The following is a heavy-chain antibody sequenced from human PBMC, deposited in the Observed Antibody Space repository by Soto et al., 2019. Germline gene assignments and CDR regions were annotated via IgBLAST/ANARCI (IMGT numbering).Heavy chain of an antibody. D-gene: IGHD3-22*01. Sequence: VQLVESGGGVVQPGRSLRLSCAASGFTFSSYGMHWVRQAPGKGLEWVAVISYDGSNKYYADSVKGRFTISRDNSKNTLYLQMNSLRAEDTAVYYCAKPEMYYYDSSGYYDYWGQGTLVTVSS. V-gene: IGHV3-30*18. CDR1: GFTFSSYG. CDR3: AKPEMYYYDSSGYYDY. J-gene: IGHJ4*02. CDR2: ISYDGSNK.